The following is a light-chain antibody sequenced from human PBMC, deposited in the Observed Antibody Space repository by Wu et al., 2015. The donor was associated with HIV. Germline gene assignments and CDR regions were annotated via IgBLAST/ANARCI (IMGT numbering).Light chain of an antibody. CDR3: QQYGSSPGT. Sequence: EIVLTQSPGTLSLSPGERATLSCRASLSVTRNYLAWYQQKPGQSPRLLISGASNRATGIPDRFSGSGSGTDFTLTISRLEPEDFAVYYCQQYGSSPGTFGQGPRWKS. CDR2: GAS. CDR1: LSVTRNY. J-gene: IGKJ1*01. V-gene: IGKV3-20*01.